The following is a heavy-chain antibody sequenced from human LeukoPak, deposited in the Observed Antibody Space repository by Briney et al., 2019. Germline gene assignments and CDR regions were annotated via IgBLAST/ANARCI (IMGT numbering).Heavy chain of an antibody. Sequence: GASVKVSCKASGYTFTSYDINWVRQATGQGLEWMGWMNPNCGKTGYAQKFQGRVTITTNTSTSTAYMELSSLRSEDTAVYYCARGGTGMGDDYYSYYCIDVWGQGTPVTVSS. CDR3: ARGGTGMGDDYYSYYCIDV. D-gene: IGHD5-18*01. CDR1: GYTFTSYD. V-gene: IGHV1-8*03. J-gene: IGHJ6*02. CDR2: MNPNCGKT.